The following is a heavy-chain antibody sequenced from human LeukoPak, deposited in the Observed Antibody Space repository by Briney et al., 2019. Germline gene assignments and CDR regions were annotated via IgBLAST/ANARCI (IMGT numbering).Heavy chain of an antibody. CDR1: GGSISSSSYY. J-gene: IGHJ3*02. CDR2: IYYSGST. Sequence: PSETLSLTCTVSGGSISSSSYYWGWIRQPPGKGLEWIGSIYYSGSTYYNPSLKSRVTISVDTSKNQFSLKLSSVTAADMAVYYCASNRVASDAFDIWGQGTMVTVSS. D-gene: IGHD5-12*01. V-gene: IGHV4-39*01. CDR3: ASNRVASDAFDI.